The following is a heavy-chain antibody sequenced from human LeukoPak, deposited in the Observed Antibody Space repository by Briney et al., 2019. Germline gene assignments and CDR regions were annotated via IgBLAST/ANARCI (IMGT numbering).Heavy chain of an antibody. Sequence: SETLSLTCTVSGGSISSGSDYWSWIRQPPGKGLEWIGYIYYSGSTNYNPSLKSRVTISVDTSKNQFSLKLSSVTAADTAVYYRARGEARFLSFDYWGQGTLVTVSS. CDR1: GGSISSGSDY. CDR3: ARGEARFLSFDY. D-gene: IGHD2-21*01. V-gene: IGHV4-61*01. CDR2: IYYSGST. J-gene: IGHJ4*02.